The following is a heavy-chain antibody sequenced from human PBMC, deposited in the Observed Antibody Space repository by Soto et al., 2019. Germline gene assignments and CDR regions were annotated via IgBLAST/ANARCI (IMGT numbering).Heavy chain of an antibody. CDR2: IKTDGSGT. CDR3: ARGDGDPVDGNGYLGRH. J-gene: IGHJ4*02. CDR1: GFTFSSYW. Sequence: EVQLVESGGGLVQPGESLTLSCAASGFTFSSYWMHWVRQAPGKGLVWVSRIKTDGSGTYYADSVQGRFTISRDNAKNTLYLQMNRLRVKDTAVYFCARGDGDPVDGNGYLGRHWGQGTLVTVSS. V-gene: IGHV3-74*01. D-gene: IGHD5-18*01.